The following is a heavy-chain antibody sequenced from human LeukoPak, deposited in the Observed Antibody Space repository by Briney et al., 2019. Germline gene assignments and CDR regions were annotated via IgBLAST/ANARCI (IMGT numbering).Heavy chain of an antibody. CDR3: ARDSASVWPGSSGWSNWFDP. CDR1: GYTFGSYG. V-gene: IGHV1-18*01. J-gene: IGHJ5*02. Sequence: ASVKASCKASGYTFGSYGVSWVRQAPGQGLEWMAWISPYNGNTNYAQKFQGRVTMTTDTSTSTAYMELRSLRADDTAVYYCARDSASVWPGSSGWSNWFDPWGQGTLVTVSS. CDR2: ISPYNGNT. D-gene: IGHD6-19*01.